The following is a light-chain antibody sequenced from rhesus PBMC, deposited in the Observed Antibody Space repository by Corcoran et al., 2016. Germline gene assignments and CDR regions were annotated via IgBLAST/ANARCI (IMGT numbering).Light chain of an antibody. CDR3: LQSSNWPLT. J-gene: IGKJ4*01. CDR1: QSVSSY. V-gene: IGKV3-24*04. CDR2: GAC. Sequence: EIVMTQSPATLALSPGERATLSCRASQSVSSYLAWYQQKPGQAPRLLIYGACSRATGTPDRFSGSGYVTEFTLTISSLEPEDVGVYFCLQSSNWPLTFGGGTKVEIK.